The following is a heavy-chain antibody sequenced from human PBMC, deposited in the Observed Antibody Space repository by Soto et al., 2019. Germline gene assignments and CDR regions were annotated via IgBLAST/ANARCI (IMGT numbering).Heavy chain of an antibody. CDR1: GYTLTELS. CDR2: FDPEDGET. Sequence: ASVKVSCKVSGYTLTELSMHWVRQAPGKGLEWMGGFDPEDGETIYAQKFQGRVTMTEDTSTDTAYMELSSLRSEDTAVYYCAGGVITFGGVISYYGMDVWGQGTTVTVSS. D-gene: IGHD3-16*01. V-gene: IGHV1-24*01. CDR3: AGGVITFGGVISYYGMDV. J-gene: IGHJ6*02.